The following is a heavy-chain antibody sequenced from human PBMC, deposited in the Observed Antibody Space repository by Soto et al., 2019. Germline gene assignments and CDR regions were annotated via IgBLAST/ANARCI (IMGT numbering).Heavy chain of an antibody. CDR1: GFTFSSYA. D-gene: IGHD2-15*01. Sequence: GSLRLSCAASGFTFSSYAMSWVRQAPGKGLEWVSAISGSGGSTYYADSVKGRFTISRDNSKNTLYLQMNSLRAEDTAVYYCAKKGLIVVVVAATLDYWGQGTLVTVSS. J-gene: IGHJ4*02. CDR2: ISGSGGST. CDR3: AKKGLIVVVVAATLDY. V-gene: IGHV3-23*01.